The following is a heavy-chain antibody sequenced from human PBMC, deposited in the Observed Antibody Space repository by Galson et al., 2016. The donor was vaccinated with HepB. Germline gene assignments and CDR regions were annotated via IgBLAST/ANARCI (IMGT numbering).Heavy chain of an antibody. CDR3: MRSTPMVRGEPVGDY. J-gene: IGHJ4*02. D-gene: IGHD3-10*01. CDR2: ITHTGTYI. V-gene: IGHV3-11*04. CDR1: GFSFNGYY. Sequence: SLRLSCAASGFSFNGYYMNWIRQAPGKGLEWISYITHTGTYIYYADSVSGRFTISRDNTKKSLFLQMNSLGADDTALYYCMRSTPMVRGEPVGDYWGQGTLVAVSP.